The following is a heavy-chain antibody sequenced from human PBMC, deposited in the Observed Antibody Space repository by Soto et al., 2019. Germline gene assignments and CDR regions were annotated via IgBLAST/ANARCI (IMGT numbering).Heavy chain of an antibody. J-gene: IGHJ4*01. CDR3: ARGLRLGELSFSY. CDR1: GGTFSSHA. Sequence: QVQLVQSRAEVKKPGSSVKVSCKASGGTFSSHAISWVRQAPGQGLEWMGGIIPIFGTAKYAQNFQGRVTITADESTSTANMELSSLRSEDTAVYYCARGLRLGELSFSYWGQGTLVTVSS. CDR2: IIPIFGTA. V-gene: IGHV1-69*01. D-gene: IGHD3-16*02.